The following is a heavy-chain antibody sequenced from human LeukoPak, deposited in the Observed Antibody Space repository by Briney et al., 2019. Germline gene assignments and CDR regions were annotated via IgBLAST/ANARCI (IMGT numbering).Heavy chain of an antibody. CDR3: PKDLSFNRRGLGY. D-gene: IGHD1-14*01. J-gene: IGHJ4*02. CDR2: ISGSGGST. Sequence: GGSLRLSCAASGFTFSSYAMSWVRQAPGKGLEWVSAISGSGGSTYYADSVKGRFTISRDNSKNTLNLKMNSLRAEDTAVSYCPKDLSFNRRGLGYWGKGPLVTASS. V-gene: IGHV3-23*01. CDR1: GFTFSSYA.